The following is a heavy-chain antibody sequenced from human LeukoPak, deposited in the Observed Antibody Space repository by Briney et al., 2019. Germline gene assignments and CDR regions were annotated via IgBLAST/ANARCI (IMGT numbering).Heavy chain of an antibody. CDR2: ISASGGST. Sequence: GESLRLSCAASGFTFSDYAMSWVRQAPGKGLEWVSAISASGGSTYYADSVKGRFTISRDNSKNTLYLQMNSLRVEDTAVYYCATPQGDYWGQGTLVTVSS. J-gene: IGHJ4*02. V-gene: IGHV3-23*01. CDR3: ATPQGDY. CDR1: GFTFSDYA.